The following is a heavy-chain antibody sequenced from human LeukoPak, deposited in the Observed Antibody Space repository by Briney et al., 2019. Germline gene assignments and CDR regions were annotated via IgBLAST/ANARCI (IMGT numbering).Heavy chain of an antibody. CDR2: IKQDGSEK. Sequence: GGSLRLSCAASGFTFSSYWMSWVRQAPGKGLEWVANIKQDGSEKYYVGPVKGRFTISRDNAKNSLYLQMNSLRAEDTAVYYCARGQSSGWYVLTGYNWFDPWGQGTLVTVSS. V-gene: IGHV3-7*01. D-gene: IGHD6-19*01. CDR3: ARGQSSGWYVLTGYNWFDP. J-gene: IGHJ5*02. CDR1: GFTFSSYW.